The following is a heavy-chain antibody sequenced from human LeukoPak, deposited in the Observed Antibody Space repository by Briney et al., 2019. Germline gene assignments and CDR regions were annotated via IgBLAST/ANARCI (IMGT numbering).Heavy chain of an antibody. CDR2: IYPGDSDT. Sequence: GESLKISFKGSGYPFTNYWIGWVRPMPGKGLEWMGIIYPGDSDTRYSPSFQGHVTISADKSINTAYLQWSSLMASDTAMYYCASRGIYGMDVWGQGTTVTVSS. J-gene: IGHJ6*02. V-gene: IGHV5-51*06. D-gene: IGHD1-14*01. CDR1: GYPFTNYW. CDR3: ASRGIYGMDV.